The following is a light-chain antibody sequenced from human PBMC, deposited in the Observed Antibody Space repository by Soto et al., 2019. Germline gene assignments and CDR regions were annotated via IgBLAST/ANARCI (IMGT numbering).Light chain of an antibody. J-gene: IGKJ2*01. V-gene: IGKV3-20*01. CDR2: GAS. CDR1: QSVSSSY. CDR3: QQYPGYT. Sequence: EIVLTQSPGTLSLSPGERATLSCRASQSVSSSYLAWYQLKPGQAPRLLIYGASSRATGIPDRFSGSGSGTDFTLTISRLEPEDFAVYYCQQYPGYTFGQGTKLEIK.